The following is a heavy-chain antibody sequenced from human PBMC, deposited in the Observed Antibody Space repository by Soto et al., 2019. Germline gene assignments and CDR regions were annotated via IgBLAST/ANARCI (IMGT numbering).Heavy chain of an antibody. CDR3: TTDHTYASSGYYPEGAFDI. Sequence: EVQLVESGGGLVKPGGSLRLSCAASGFTFSNAWMSWVRQAPGKGLEWVGRIKSKTDGGTTDYAAPVKGRFTISRDDSKNTLYLQMNSLKTEDTAVYYCTTDHTYASSGYYPEGAFDIWGQGTMVTVSS. J-gene: IGHJ3*02. V-gene: IGHV3-15*01. CDR2: IKSKTDGGTT. CDR1: GFTFSNAW. D-gene: IGHD3-22*01.